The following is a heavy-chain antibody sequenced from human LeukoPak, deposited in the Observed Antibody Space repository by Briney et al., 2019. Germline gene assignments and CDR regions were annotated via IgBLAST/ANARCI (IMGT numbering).Heavy chain of an antibody. J-gene: IGHJ6*02. CDR3: ARDLRDGYIGWYYYYGMDV. CDR1: GGSFSGYY. D-gene: IGHD5-24*01. CDR2: INHSGST. Sequence: SETLSLTCAVYGGSFSGYYWSWIRQPPGKGLEWIGEINHSGSTNYNPSLKSRVTISVDTSKNQFSLKLSSVTAADTAVYYCARDLRDGYIGWYYYYGMDVWGQGTTVTVSS. V-gene: IGHV4-34*01.